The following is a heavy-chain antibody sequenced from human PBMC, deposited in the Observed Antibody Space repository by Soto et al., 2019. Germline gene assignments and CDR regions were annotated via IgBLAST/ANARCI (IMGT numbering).Heavy chain of an antibody. D-gene: IGHD1-26*01. J-gene: IGHJ6*02. CDR2: INSDGSST. V-gene: IGHV3-74*01. CDR1: GFTFSTYW. CDR3: ARERLGVGTAIDL. Sequence: EVQLVESGGGLVQPGGSLRLSCAASGFTFSTYWIHWVRQAPGKGLVWVSRINSDGSSTNYADSVKGRFTISRDNAKNSLFLQMNSLRAEDTAVYYCARERLGVGTAIDLWGQGTTVTVSS.